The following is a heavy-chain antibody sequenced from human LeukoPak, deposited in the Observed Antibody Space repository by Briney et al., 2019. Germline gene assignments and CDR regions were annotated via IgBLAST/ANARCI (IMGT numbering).Heavy chain of an antibody. CDR2: IYSGGST. V-gene: IGHV3-53*01. CDR3: AQTGGLVPGRYFVY. J-gene: IGHJ4*02. Sequence: GGSLRLSCAASGFTVSSNYMSWVRQAPGKGLEGVSDIYSGGSTYYADSVKGRFTISRDNSKNTLYLQMSSLRAEDTAVYYCAQTGGLVPGRYFVYWGQGTLVTVSS. D-gene: IGHD6-6*01. CDR1: GFTVSSNY.